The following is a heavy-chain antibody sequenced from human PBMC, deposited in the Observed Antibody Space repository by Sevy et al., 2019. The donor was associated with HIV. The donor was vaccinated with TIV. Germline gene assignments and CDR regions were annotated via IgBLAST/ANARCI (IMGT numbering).Heavy chain of an antibody. D-gene: IGHD6-19*01. CDR2: IRFDGNNK. J-gene: IGHJ4*02. CDR3: AKDSVARNLQFDY. V-gene: IGHV3-30*02. CDR1: GFTFSRYG. Sequence: GGSLRLSCAASGFTFSRYGMHWVRQAPGKGLEWVASIRFDGNNKHYVDSVMGRFTISRDDSKNTLYLQMNSLRSEDTAVYYCAKDSVARNLQFDYWGQGALVTVSS.